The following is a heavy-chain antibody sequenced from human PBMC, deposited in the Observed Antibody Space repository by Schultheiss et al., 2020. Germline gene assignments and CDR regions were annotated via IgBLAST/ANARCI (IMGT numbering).Heavy chain of an antibody. CDR1: GFTVSSNY. V-gene: IGHV3-66*02. CDR3: ARDLGSYYLDY. J-gene: IGHJ4*02. CDR2: IYSGGST. Sequence: GGSLRLSCAASGFTVSSNYMSWVRQAPGKGLEWVSVIYSGGSTYYADSVKGRFTISRDNSKNTLYLQMNSLRAEDTAVYYCARDLGSYYLDYWGQGTLVTVSS. D-gene: IGHD1-26*01.